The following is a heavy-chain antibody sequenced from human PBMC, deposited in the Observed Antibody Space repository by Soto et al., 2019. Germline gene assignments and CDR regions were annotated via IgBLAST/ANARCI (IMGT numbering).Heavy chain of an antibody. Sequence: ASVKVSCKASGYTFTSYYMHWVRQAPGQGLEWMGWINPNSGGTNYAQKFQGRVTMTRDTSISTAYMELSRLRSDDTAVYYCAIPTTYCSSTSCYYDAFDIWGQGTMVTVSS. V-gene: IGHV1-2*02. CDR3: AIPTTYCSSTSCYYDAFDI. CDR1: GYTFTSYY. CDR2: INPNSGGT. J-gene: IGHJ3*02. D-gene: IGHD2-2*01.